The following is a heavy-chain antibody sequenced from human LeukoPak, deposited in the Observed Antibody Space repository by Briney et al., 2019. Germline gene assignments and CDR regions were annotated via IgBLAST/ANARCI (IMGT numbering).Heavy chain of an antibody. CDR2: IQSDGNIQ. D-gene: IGHD5-12*01. CDR3: ARDGVASTDH. Sequence: GGSLRLSCAASGFSFSYFGMHWVRQAPGKGLEWVAFIQSDGNIQYYEGSVKGRFTISRDNSRKTVDLQMSSLRLEDTAIYLCARDGVASTDHWGQGTLVTVSS. J-gene: IGHJ4*02. V-gene: IGHV3-30*02. CDR1: GFSFSYFG.